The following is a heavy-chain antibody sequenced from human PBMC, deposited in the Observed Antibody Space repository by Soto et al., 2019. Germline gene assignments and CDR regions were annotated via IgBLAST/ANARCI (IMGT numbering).Heavy chain of an antibody. D-gene: IGHD3-9*01. V-gene: IGHV4-31*02. Sequence: SSETLSLTWTVSGDSLGNGGYYWSWIRQHPGKGLEWIGYIYYPGNTYYNPSRRSRVTMSVDMSENRFSLNVNSVTAADTTVYYCARAPLYYDTVTGYYNVISHFDSWGQGTLVTVSS. CDR2: IYYPGNT. J-gene: IGHJ4*02. CDR3: ARAPLYYDTVTGYYNVISHFDS. CDR1: GDSLGNGGYY.